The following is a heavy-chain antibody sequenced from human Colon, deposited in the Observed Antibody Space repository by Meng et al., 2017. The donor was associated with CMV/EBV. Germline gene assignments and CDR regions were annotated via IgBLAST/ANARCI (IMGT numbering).Heavy chain of an antibody. CDR1: GFTVNNYW. CDR3: VRGRDYCNGTSCEKTHYCCYGVDV. D-gene: IGHD2-2*01. CDR2: INSDGSRP. J-gene: IGHJ6*02. V-gene: IGHV3-74*01. Sequence: GEFLKISCAASGFTVNNYWMHWVRQAPGKRLVLVSRINSDGSRPSYARSVKGRFTISRDDAKNTVYLQINSLRAEDTAVYYCVRGRDYCNGTSCEKTHYCCYGVDVWGQGTTVTVSS.